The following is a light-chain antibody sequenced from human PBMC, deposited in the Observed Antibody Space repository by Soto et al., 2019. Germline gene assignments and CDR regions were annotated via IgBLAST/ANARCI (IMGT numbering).Light chain of an antibody. CDR3: QQGFDTPRT. J-gene: IGKJ1*01. CDR2: VAS. Sequence: DIQMTQSPSSLSASVGDRVTITCRASQNIRSYLNWYQQRPGKAPKLLISVASSLQSGVPSRFSGSGSGTIFTLTISSLQPEDFATYYCQQGFDTPRTFGQGTKVEVE. V-gene: IGKV1-39*01. CDR1: QNIRSY.